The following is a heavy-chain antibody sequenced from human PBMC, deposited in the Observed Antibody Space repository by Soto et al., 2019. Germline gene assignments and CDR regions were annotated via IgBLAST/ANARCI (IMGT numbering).Heavy chain of an antibody. CDR1: GGTFSSYA. V-gene: IGHV1-69*13. Sequence: GASVKVSCKASGGTFSSYAISWVRQAPGQGLEWMGGIIPIFGTANYAQKFQGRVTITADESTSTAYMELSSLRSEDTAVYYCAREGDVDTDLYYFDYRGQGTLVTVSS. CDR2: IIPIFGTA. D-gene: IGHD5-18*01. J-gene: IGHJ4*02. CDR3: AREGDVDTDLYYFDY.